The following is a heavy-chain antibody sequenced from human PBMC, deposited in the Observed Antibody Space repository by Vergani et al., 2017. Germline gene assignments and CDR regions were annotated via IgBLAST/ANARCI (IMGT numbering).Heavy chain of an antibody. V-gene: IGHV3-30*18. J-gene: IGHJ3*02. D-gene: IGHD3-3*01. CDR2: ISYDGSNK. CDR3: AKSLTYYDFWSGYQDAFDI. Sequence: VQLVESGGGLVKPGGSLRLSCAASGFTFSDYYMSWIRQAPGKGLEWVAVISYDGSNKYYADSVKGRFTISRDNSKNTLYLQMNSLRAEDTAVYYCAKSLTYYDFWSGYQDAFDIWGQGTMVTVSS. CDR1: GFTFSDYY.